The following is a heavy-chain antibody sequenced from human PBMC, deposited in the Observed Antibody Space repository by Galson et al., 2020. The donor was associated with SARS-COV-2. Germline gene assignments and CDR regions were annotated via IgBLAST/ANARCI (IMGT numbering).Heavy chain of an antibody. D-gene: IGHD3-10*01. CDR3: AKAPFASGSCSFIVEY. CDR2: ISYDGGNI. CDR1: GFTFTTYG. V-gene: IGHV3-30*18. J-gene: IGHJ4*02. Sequence: SLKISCVTCGFTFTTYGMHWVRQAPGNGLEWVALISYDGGNIDDADSLKGRFTSSRDDSKKTLYLQMDSLRTEDTAMYYCAKAPFASGSCSFIVEYWGQGTLVTVSS.